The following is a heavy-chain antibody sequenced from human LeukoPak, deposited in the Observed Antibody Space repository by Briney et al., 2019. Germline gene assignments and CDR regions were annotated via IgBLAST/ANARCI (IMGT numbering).Heavy chain of an antibody. CDR3: ARRYDSSGTFDY. Sequence: GGSLRLSCAASGFTFSSYEMNWVRQAPGKGLEWVSYISSSGSTIYYADSVKGRFTISRDNAKNSLYLQMNSLRAEDTAVYYCARRYDSSGTFDYWGQGTLVTVSS. V-gene: IGHV3-48*03. CDR1: GFTFSSYE. D-gene: IGHD3-22*01. J-gene: IGHJ4*02. CDR2: ISSSGSTI.